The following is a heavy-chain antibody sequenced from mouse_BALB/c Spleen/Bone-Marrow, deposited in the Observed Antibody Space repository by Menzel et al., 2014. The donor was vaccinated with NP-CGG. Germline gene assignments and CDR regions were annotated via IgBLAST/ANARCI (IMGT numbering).Heavy chain of an antibody. D-gene: IGHD2-3*01. J-gene: IGHJ4*01. CDR1: GYTFTSYI. V-gene: IGHV1-14*01. CDR3: ARRWLPYAMDY. CDR2: INPYNDGT. Sequence: VQLQQSGPELVKPGASVKMSCKASGYTFTSYIMHWVRPKPGQGLEWIGYINPYNDGTKYNEKFKGKATLTSDKSPSTAYMELSSLTSEDSAVYYCARRWLPYAMDYWGQGTSVTVSS.